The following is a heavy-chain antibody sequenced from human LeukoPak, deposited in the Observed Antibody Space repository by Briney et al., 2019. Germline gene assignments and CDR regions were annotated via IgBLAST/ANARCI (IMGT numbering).Heavy chain of an antibody. CDR2: ISSSSSTI. D-gene: IGHD2-2*01. V-gene: IGHV3-48*01. CDR1: GFTFSSYS. CDR3: ARGTYCSSTSCLDY. J-gene: IGHJ4*02. Sequence: GGSLRLSCAASGFTFSSYSMSWVRQAPGKGLEWISYISSSSSTIYYADSVKGRFTISRDNAKNSLYLQMNSLRAEDTAVYYCARGTYCSSTSCLDYWGQGTLVTVSS.